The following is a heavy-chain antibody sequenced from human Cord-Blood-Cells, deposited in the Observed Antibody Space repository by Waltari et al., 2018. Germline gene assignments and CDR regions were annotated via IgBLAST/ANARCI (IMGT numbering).Heavy chain of an antibody. J-gene: IGHJ4*02. V-gene: IGHV3-9*01. Sequence: EVQLVESGGGLVQPGRSLRLSCAASGFTFDDYAMHWVRQAPGKGLEWVSGISWNSGSIGYADSVKDRFTISRDNAKNSLYLQMNSLRAEDTALYYCAKDYDFWSGYYDYWGQGTLVTVSS. CDR1: GFTFDDYA. CDR3: AKDYDFWSGYYDY. CDR2: ISWNSGSI. D-gene: IGHD3-3*01.